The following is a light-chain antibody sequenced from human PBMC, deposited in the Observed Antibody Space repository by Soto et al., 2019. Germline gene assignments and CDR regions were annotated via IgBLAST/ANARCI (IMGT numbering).Light chain of an antibody. J-gene: IGLJ1*01. CDR2: ENN. V-gene: IGLV1-51*02. CDR1: SSNIGNNY. CDR3: AAWDSPDYV. Sequence: QSVLTQPPSVSAAPGQRVTISCSGSSSNIGNNYVSWYQQFPGTAPRLLIYENNVRPSGIPDRFSGSKSGTSATLGIIGLQTGDEVDYYCAAWDSPDYVFGTGTKVTVL.